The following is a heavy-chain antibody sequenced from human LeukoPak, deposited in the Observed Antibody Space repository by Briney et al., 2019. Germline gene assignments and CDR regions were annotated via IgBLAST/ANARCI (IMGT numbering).Heavy chain of an antibody. CDR3: ARAVVGTGYFDY. CDR2: IIPILGIA. V-gene: IGHV1-69*02. CDR1: GGTFSSYT. Sequence: GASVKVSCKASGGTFSSYTISWVRQAPGQGLEWMGRIIPILGIANYAQKFQGRVTITADKSTSTAYMELSSLRSEDTAVYYCARAVVGTGYFDYWGQGTLVTVSS. J-gene: IGHJ4*02. D-gene: IGHD6-19*01.